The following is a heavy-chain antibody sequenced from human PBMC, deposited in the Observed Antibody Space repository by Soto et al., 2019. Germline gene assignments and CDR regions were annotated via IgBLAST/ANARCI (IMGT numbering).Heavy chain of an antibody. CDR1: GYTFTSYG. J-gene: IGHJ1*01. Sequence: QVQLVQSGAEVKKPGASVKVSCKASGYTFTSYGISWVRQAPGQGLEWLGWISAYTGKTNYAQKVQGRVTMTTDTSTSTAHTDLRSASSADSASEDSATVRSVVTIIRPDPDNGAQG. D-gene: IGHD6-25*01. V-gene: IGHV1-18*04. CDR2: ISAYTGKT. CDR3: ATVRSVVTIIRPDPDN.